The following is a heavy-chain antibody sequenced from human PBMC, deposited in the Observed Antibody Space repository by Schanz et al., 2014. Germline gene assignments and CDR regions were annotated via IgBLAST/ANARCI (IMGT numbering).Heavy chain of an antibody. V-gene: IGHV3-23*04. D-gene: IGHD3-9*01. CDR1: GFTFSSYT. J-gene: IGHJ4*02. Sequence: EVQLVESGGGLVQPGGSLRLSCAASGFTFSSYTMNWVRQAPGKGLEWVSAISGSGGSTVYADSVKGRFTISRDNSNNTVFLQMNSLRAEDTAVYYCAKHVRSLTGNDYWGQGTLVTVSS. CDR3: AKHVRSLTGNDY. CDR2: ISGSGGST.